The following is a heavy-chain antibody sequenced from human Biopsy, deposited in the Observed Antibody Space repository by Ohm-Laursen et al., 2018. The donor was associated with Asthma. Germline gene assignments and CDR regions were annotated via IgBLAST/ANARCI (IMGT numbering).Heavy chain of an antibody. CDR1: GGSINIGDYY. CDR2: IYYSGST. Sequence: TLSLTWTVSGGSINIGDYYWSWIRQHPVKGLEWIGYIYYSGSTYYNPSLKSRVSISLDTSKNQFSLSLTSVTAADTAVYYCARTTYGDDGFDPWGQGPLVTVSS. J-gene: IGHJ5*02. CDR3: ARTTYGDDGFDP. V-gene: IGHV4-31*02. D-gene: IGHD4-17*01.